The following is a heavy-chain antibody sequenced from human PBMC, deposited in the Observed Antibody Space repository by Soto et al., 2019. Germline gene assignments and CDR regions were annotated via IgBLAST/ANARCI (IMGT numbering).Heavy chain of an antibody. CDR2: IYYSGST. Sequence: QLQLQESGPGLVKPSETLSLTCTVSGGSISSSSYYWGWIRQPPGKGLEWIGSIYYSGSTYYNPSPQKRVTISGDTAKNQFSLKLSSVAAADPAGYYCAGPQKGIYNGVEPLGQGTLVTVSS. J-gene: IGHJ5*02. CDR3: AGPQKGIYNGVEP. V-gene: IGHV4-39*01. CDR1: GGSISSSSYY.